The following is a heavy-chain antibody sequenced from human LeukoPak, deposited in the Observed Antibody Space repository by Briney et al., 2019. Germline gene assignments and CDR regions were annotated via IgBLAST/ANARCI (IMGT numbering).Heavy chain of an antibody. CDR3: ARPDSNYYYYGMDV. Sequence: GKSLRLSCAASGFTFNNYGMHWVRQAPGKGLEWVAVISYDGRNIHYPDSVKGRFTISRDNSKNTLYLQMNSLRAEDTAVYYCARPDSNYYYYGMDVWGQGTTVTVSS. CDR1: GFTFNNYG. J-gene: IGHJ6*02. D-gene: IGHD4-11*01. V-gene: IGHV3-30*03. CDR2: ISYDGRNI.